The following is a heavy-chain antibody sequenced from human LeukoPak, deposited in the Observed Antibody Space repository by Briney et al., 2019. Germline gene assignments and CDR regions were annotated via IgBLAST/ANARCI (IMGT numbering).Heavy chain of an antibody. D-gene: IGHD3-9*01. Sequence: SETLSLTRAVYGGSFIGYSWSSIRQPPGKGLEGIGEINHSGSTNYNPSLKRRGTISGDTPKNQFSLKLSSVSAADTAVYYCVRGLLRYLGWLFLTGMDVWGQGTTVTVSS. J-gene: IGHJ6*02. CDR2: INHSGST. V-gene: IGHV4-34*01. CDR1: GGSFIGYS. CDR3: VRGLLRYLGWLFLTGMDV.